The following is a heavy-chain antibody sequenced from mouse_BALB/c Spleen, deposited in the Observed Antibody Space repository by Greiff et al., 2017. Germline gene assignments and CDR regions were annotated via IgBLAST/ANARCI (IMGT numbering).Heavy chain of an antibody. CDR2: IWAGGST. Sequence: VKLQESGPGLVAPSQTLSITCTVSGFSLTSYGVHWVRQPPGKGLEWLGVIWAGGSTIYNSALMSRLSTSKDNSKSQVFLKMNSLQTDDTAMYYCARVRELTGRYYYAMDYWGQGTSVTVSS. D-gene: IGHD4-1*01. J-gene: IGHJ4*01. CDR3: ARVRELTGRYYYAMDY. CDR1: GFSLTSYG. V-gene: IGHV2-9*02.